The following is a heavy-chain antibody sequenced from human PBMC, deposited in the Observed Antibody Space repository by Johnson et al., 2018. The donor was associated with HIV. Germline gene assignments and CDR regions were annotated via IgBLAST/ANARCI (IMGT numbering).Heavy chain of an antibody. D-gene: IGHD2-15*01. CDR2: INWNGAAT. CDR1: GFIFDDYG. J-gene: IGHJ3*02. CDR3: VRVGPTLYDAFDI. Sequence: VQLVESGGGVLRPGGSLRLSCEGFGFIFDDYGLSWVRQAPGKGLEWVSGINWNGAATGYADSTKGRFTISRDDLKKSLFLQMNRLKTEDSAVYYCVRVGPTLYDAFDIWGQGTTVTVSS. V-gene: IGHV3-20*04.